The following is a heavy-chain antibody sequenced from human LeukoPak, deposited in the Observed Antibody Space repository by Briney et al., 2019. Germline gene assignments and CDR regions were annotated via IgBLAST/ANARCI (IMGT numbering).Heavy chain of an antibody. CDR2: IYYSGST. CDR1: GVSISSGGYY. J-gene: IGHJ4*02. Sequence: SETLSLTCTVSGVSISSGGYYWSWIRQHPGKGLEWIGYIYYSGSTYYNPSLKSRVTISVDTSKNQFSLKLSSVTAADTAVYYCARDLWGANHYFDYWGQGTLVTVSS. V-gene: IGHV4-31*03. CDR3: ARDLWGANHYFDY. D-gene: IGHD7-27*01.